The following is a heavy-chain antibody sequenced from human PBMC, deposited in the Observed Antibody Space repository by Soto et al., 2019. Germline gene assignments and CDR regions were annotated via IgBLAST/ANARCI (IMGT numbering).Heavy chain of an antibody. J-gene: IGHJ4*02. D-gene: IGHD6-13*01. CDR2: VFTDDNK. Sequence: GGSLRLSCAASGFNVSRNYMNWIRQAPGKGLEWVALVFTDDNKFYADSVKGRFTISRDSSKNTLSLQMNSLRVEDTAVYYCANTNAATGRYYLDSWGQGTLVTVSS. V-gene: IGHV3-53*01. CDR3: ANTNAATGRYYLDS. CDR1: GFNVSRNY.